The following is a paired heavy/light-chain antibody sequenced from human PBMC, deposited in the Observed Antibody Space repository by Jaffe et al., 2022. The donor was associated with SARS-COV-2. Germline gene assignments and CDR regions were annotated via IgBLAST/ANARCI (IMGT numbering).Heavy chain of an antibody. V-gene: IGHV3-15*01. CDR3: CTDSPRYWNDDYYYYVMDV. Sequence: EVQLVESGGGLVKPGGSLRLSCAASGFTFNNAWMTWVRQAPGKGLEWVGRIKSKTDGGTTDYAAPMKGRFTISRDDSKNTLYLQMNSLKTEDTAVYYCCTDSPRYWNDDYYYYVMDVWGQGTTVAVSS. J-gene: IGHJ6*02. CDR1: GFTFNNAW. CDR2: IKSKTDGGTT. D-gene: IGHD1-1*01.
Light chain of an antibody. V-gene: IGLV2-23*01. J-gene: IGLJ1*01. CDR3: CSYAGINTYV. Sequence: QSALTQPASVSGSPGQSITVSCTGTSSDVGSYNLVSWYQQHPGKAPKLMIYEGSKRPSGVSNRFSGSKSGNTASLTISGLQAEDEADYYCCSYAGINTYVFGTGTKVTVL. CDR2: EGS. CDR1: SSDVGSYNL.